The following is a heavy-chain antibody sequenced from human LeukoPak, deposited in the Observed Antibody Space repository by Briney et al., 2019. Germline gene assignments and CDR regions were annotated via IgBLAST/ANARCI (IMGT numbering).Heavy chain of an antibody. Sequence: GGSLSLSCAASGFTFSSYWMSWVRQAPGKGLEWVANIKQDGSEKYYVDSVKGRFTISRDNAKNSLYLQMNSLRAEDTAVYYCARDSGYSYGYGPDYWGQGTLVTVSS. CDR3: ARDSGYSYGYGPDY. CDR2: IKQDGSEK. CDR1: GFTFSSYW. J-gene: IGHJ4*02. D-gene: IGHD5-18*01. V-gene: IGHV3-7*01.